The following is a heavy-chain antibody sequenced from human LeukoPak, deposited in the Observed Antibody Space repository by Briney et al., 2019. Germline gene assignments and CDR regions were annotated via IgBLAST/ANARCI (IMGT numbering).Heavy chain of an antibody. V-gene: IGHV4-39*07. CDR3: AKGTSSGWYYFGY. J-gene: IGHJ4*02. CDR2: IYHSGDT. CDR1: GGSISSSSYS. Sequence: SETLSLTCTVSGGSISSSSYSWGWIRQPPGKGLEWIGSIYHSGDTYYNPSLKSRVTISVDTSKNQFSLKLDSVTAADTAVYYCAKGTSSGWYYFGYWGQGTLVTVSS. D-gene: IGHD6-19*01.